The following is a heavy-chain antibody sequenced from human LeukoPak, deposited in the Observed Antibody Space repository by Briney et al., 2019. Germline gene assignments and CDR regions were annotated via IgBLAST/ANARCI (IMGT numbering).Heavy chain of an antibody. Sequence: GGSLRLSCEASGFTFSSHSMTWVRQAPGKKLEWISYIGHTGSPAHYADSVRGRFTISRDNAKNSLYLQMDSLTVEDTAVYYCARDQRPYCGGECYCAIDLWGRGTLVTVSS. J-gene: IGHJ3*01. D-gene: IGHD2-21*01. V-gene: IGHV3-48*01. CDR3: ARDQRPYCGGECYCAIDL. CDR2: IGHTGSPA. CDR1: GFTFSSHS.